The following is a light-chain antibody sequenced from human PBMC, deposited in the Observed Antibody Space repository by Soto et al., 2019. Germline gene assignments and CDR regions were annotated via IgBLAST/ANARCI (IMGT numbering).Light chain of an antibody. J-gene: IGKJ1*01. CDR3: QPRRNWL. Sequence: SPKERATLSCRASQSVSSNLAGYQQRPGPAPRLVVYGASSRATGIPDRVSGSGSGTDFTLTISSLEQEEFEVFAAQPRRNWLVGQ. CDR1: QSVSSN. V-gene: IGKV3-11*01. CDR2: GAS.